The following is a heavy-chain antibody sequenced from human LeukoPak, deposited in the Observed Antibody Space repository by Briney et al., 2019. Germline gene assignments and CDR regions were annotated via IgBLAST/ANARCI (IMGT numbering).Heavy chain of an antibody. V-gene: IGHV4-30-4*01. CDR2: MYYSGST. CDR1: GGSISSGGYY. Sequence: PSQTLSLTCTVSGGSISSGGYYWSWIRQPPGKGLEWIAYMYYSGSTYYNPSLKSRVTMSADTSKNQLSLKLSSVTAADTAVYYCARLYYYDSRIDPWGQGILVTVSS. CDR3: ARLYYYDSRIDP. J-gene: IGHJ5*02. D-gene: IGHD3-22*01.